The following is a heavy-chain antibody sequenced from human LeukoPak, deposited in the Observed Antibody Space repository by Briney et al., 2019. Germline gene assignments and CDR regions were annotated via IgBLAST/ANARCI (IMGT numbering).Heavy chain of an antibody. CDR1: GYSFTSYW. D-gene: IGHD3-22*01. V-gene: IGHV5-51*01. J-gene: IGHJ1*01. CDR2: IYPGDSET. CDR3: ANHATYSAVNHVYYGILFQD. Sequence: GESLKISCKGSGYSFTSYWIARVRQMPGKGLEWMGIIYPGDSETRYNPSFQGQVTIWADRSITTTNLQCIGLKASRTAMNAVANHATYSAVNHVYYGILFQDGGKATLSPSPQ.